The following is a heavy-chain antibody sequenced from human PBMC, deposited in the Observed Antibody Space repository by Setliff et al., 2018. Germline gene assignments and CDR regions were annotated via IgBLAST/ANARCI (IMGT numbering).Heavy chain of an antibody. D-gene: IGHD3-22*01. CDR1: GYSFTSYW. CDR3: ARQFYYDSSGTGAFDI. CDR2: IYPGDSDT. V-gene: IGHV5-51*01. J-gene: IGHJ3*02. Sequence: GESLKISCKGSGYSFTSYWIGWVRQMPGKGLEWMGIIYPGDSDTRYSPSCQGQVTISADKSISTAYLQWSSLKASDTAMYYCARQFYYDSSGTGAFDIWGQGTMVTVSS.